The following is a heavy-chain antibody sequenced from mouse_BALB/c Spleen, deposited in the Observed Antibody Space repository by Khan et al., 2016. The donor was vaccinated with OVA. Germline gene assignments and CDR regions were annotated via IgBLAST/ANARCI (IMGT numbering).Heavy chain of an antibody. V-gene: IGHV14-3*02. J-gene: IGHJ1*01. CDR2: IAPANGNT. CDR3: AHPTYNPRNFDV. Sequence: VQLKQSGAELVKPWASVKLSCTASGFYIKDTYMHWVKQRPEQGLEWIGRIAPANGNTKYDPKFHGKATIKADTSSNTAYLQLSSLTSEDTADYYCAHPTYNPRNFDVWGEGTTVTVSS. CDR1: GFYIKDTY. D-gene: IGHD1-3*01.